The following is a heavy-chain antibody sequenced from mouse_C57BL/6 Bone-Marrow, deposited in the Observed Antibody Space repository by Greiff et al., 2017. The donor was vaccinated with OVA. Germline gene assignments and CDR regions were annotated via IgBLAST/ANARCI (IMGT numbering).Heavy chain of an antibody. CDR3: AKVLNYGNVGFAY. Sequence: EVQRVESGGGLVKPGGSLKLSCAASGFTFSDYGMHWVRQAPEKGLEWVAYISSGSSTIYYADTVKGRFTISRDNAKNTLFLQMTSLRSEDTAMYYCAKVLNYGNVGFAYWGQGTLVTVSA. D-gene: IGHD1-1*01. CDR1: GFTFSDYG. V-gene: IGHV5-17*01. CDR2: ISSGSSTI. J-gene: IGHJ3*01.